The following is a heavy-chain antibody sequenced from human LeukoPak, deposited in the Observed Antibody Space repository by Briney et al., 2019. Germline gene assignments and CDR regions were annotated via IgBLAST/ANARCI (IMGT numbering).Heavy chain of an antibody. Sequence: SETLSLTCAVYGGSFSGYYWSWIRQPPGKRLEWIGEINHSGSTNYNPSLKSRVTISVDTSKNQFSLKLSSVTAADTAVYYCARRSSSWYLYYGMDVWGKGTTVTVSS. CDR3: ARRSSSWYLYYGMDV. D-gene: IGHD6-13*01. CDR2: INHSGST. V-gene: IGHV4-34*01. CDR1: GGSFSGYY. J-gene: IGHJ6*04.